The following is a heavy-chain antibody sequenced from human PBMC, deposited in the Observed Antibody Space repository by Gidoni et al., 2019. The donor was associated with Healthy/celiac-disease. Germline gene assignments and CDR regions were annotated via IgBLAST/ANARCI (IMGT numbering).Heavy chain of an antibody. CDR1: GGTFSSYA. V-gene: IGHV1-69*01. CDR3: ARDHEMTTVTTRYWYFDL. D-gene: IGHD4-17*01. CDR2: IIPIFGTA. J-gene: IGHJ2*01. Sequence: QVQLVQFGAEVKKPGSSVKVSCKASGGTFSSYAISWVRQAPGQGLEWMGGIIPIFGTANYAQKFQGRVTITADESTSTAYMELSSLRSEDTAVYYCARDHEMTTVTTRYWYFDLWGRGTLVTVSS.